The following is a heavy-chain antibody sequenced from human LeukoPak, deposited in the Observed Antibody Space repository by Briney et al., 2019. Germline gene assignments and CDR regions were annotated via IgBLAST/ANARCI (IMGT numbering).Heavy chain of an antibody. CDR2: ISGSGGST. CDR3: AKDHWPPAVAGLFDY. V-gene: IGHV3-23*01. D-gene: IGHD6-19*01. CDR1: GFTFSSYA. J-gene: IGHJ4*02. Sequence: GGSLRLSCAASGFTFSSYAMSWVRQATGKGLEWVSDISGSGGSTYYADSVKGRFTISRDNSKNTLYLQMNSLRAEDTAVYYCAKDHWPPAVAGLFDYWGQGTLVTVSS.